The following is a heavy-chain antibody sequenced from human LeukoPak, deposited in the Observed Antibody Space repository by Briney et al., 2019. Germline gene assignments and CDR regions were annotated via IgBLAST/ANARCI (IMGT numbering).Heavy chain of an antibody. J-gene: IGHJ6*01. Sequence: PGGSLRLSCAASGFIFSTYGMSWVRQAPGKGLEWVANIKPDGSEGYYVDSVKGRFTISRDNAKNSLYLRMNSLRAEDTAVYYCTRGTRGPVWGQGTTVTVSS. CDR2: IKPDGSEG. D-gene: IGHD2-2*01. V-gene: IGHV3-7*05. CDR3: TRGTRGPV. CDR1: GFIFSTYG.